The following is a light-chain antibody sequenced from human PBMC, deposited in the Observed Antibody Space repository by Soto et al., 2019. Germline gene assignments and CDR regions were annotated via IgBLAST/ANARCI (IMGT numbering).Light chain of an antibody. J-gene: IGKJ1*01. V-gene: IGKV3-20*01. CDR2: GAS. Sequence: EIVLTQSPGTLSLSPGERATLSCRASQSVSSSYLAWYQQKPGQAPRLLIYGASGRATGIPDKFSGRGSGTDFTLTISRLEPEDFAVYYCQQYGSSRTFGQGTKVEIK. CDR1: QSVSSSY. CDR3: QQYGSSRT.